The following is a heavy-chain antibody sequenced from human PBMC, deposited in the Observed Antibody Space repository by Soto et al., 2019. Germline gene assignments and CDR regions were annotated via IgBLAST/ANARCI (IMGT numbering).Heavy chain of an antibody. J-gene: IGHJ5*02. CDR2: ISGDNGNT. CDR3: ARDRMVDALGLGTFHX. Sequence: ASLKVCCKASGYTFTSYGISWVRQAPGQGLEWMGLISGDNGNTKYAHKVQGRVSLTTDKSTSTAYMELRSLRSDDTAVYYCARDRMVDALGLGTFHXWGQGTTVTVSX. V-gene: IGHV1-18*04. CDR1: GYTFTSYG. D-gene: IGHD3-16*01.